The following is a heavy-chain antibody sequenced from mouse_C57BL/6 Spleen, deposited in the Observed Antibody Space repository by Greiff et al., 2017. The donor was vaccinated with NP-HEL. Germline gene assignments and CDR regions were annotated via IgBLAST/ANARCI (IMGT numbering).Heavy chain of an antibody. J-gene: IGHJ3*01. CDR2: IYPSDSET. V-gene: IGHV1-61*01. Sequence: QVQLQQPGAELVRPGSSVKLSCKASGYTFTSYWMDWVKQRPGQGLEWIGNIYPSDSETHYNQKFKDKATLTVDKSSSTAYMQLSSLTSEDSAVYCCARGYYYGSSLADWGQGTLVTVSA. CDR3: ARGYYYGSSLAD. CDR1: GYTFTSYW. D-gene: IGHD1-1*01.